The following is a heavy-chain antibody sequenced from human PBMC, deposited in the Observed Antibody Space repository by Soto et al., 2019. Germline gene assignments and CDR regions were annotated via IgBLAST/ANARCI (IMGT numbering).Heavy chain of an antibody. CDR3: AKDQGSSWYEIDY. CDR2: ISGSGGST. CDR1: GFTFSNYA. J-gene: IGHJ4*02. Sequence: EVQLLESGGGLVQPGGSLRLSCAASGFTFSNYAVTWVRQAQGKGLEWVSTISGSGGSTYYADSVKGRFTISRDNSKKTLYLQMNSLRAEDTAVYYCAKDQGSSWYEIDYWGQGTLVTVSS. V-gene: IGHV3-23*01. D-gene: IGHD6-13*01.